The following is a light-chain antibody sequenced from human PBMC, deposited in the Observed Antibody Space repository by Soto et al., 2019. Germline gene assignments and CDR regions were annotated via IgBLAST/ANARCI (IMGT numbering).Light chain of an antibody. J-gene: IGLJ2*01. Sequence: QSALTQPPSTSGSPGQSVTISCTGTSSDISDYDFVSWYQQHPGKDPKLIIYEVTKRPSGVPDRFSGSKSGNTASLTVSGLQAEDEAVYHCSSFAGSNNLIFGGGTKLTVL. CDR2: EVT. V-gene: IGLV2-8*01. CDR1: SSDISDYDF. CDR3: SSFAGSNNLI.